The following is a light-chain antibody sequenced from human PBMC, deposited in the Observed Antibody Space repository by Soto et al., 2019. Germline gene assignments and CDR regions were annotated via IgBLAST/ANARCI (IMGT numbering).Light chain of an antibody. CDR3: RSYDSRLSGWV. CDR1: SSNIGAGYN. Sequence: QPVLTQPPSVSGAPGQRVTISCTGSSSNIGAGYNVHWYQQLPGTAPKLLIYGNSNRPSGVPDRFSGSKSGTSASLAITGLQAEDEADYYCRSYDSRLSGWVFGGGTKVTVL. J-gene: IGLJ3*02. V-gene: IGLV1-40*01. CDR2: GNS.